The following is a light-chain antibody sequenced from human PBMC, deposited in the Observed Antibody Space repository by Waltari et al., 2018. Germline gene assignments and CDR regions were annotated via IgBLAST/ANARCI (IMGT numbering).Light chain of an antibody. V-gene: IGKV3-20*01. CDR2: GAS. J-gene: IGKJ1*01. CDR3: QHYDGSPWT. Sequence: EIVLTQSPGTLSLSPGERATPSCRASQSVRSTYLAWYQQKPGQAPRLLIYGASSRATGIPDRFSGSGSGTDFTLIISRLEPEDFAVYHCQHYDGSPWTFGQGTKLESK. CDR1: QSVRSTY.